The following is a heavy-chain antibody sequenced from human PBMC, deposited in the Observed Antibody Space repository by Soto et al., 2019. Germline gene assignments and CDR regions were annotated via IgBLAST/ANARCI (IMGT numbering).Heavy chain of an antibody. CDR1: GGTFSSYA. D-gene: IGHD2-2*01. J-gene: IGHJ6*02. V-gene: IGHV1-69*13. Sequence: SVKVSCKASGGTFSSYAISWVRQAPGQGLEWMGGIIPIFGTANYAQKFQGRVTITADESTSTAYMELSSLRSEDTAVYYCASRGVPAATYYYYGMDVWGQGTTVTVSS. CDR2: IIPIFGTA. CDR3: ASRGVPAATYYYYGMDV.